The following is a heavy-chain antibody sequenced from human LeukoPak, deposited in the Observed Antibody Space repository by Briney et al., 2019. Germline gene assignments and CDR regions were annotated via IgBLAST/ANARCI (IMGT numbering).Heavy chain of an antibody. CDR1: GGSFSGYY. Sequence: SETLSLTCAVYGGSFSGYYWSWIRQPPGKGLEWIGDINHSGSTNYNPSLKSRVTISVDTSKNQFSLKLSSVTAADTAVYYCARALTMVRGVLYYFDYWGQGTLVTVSS. D-gene: IGHD3-10*01. V-gene: IGHV4-34*01. CDR3: ARALTMVRGVLYYFDY. J-gene: IGHJ4*02. CDR2: INHSGST.